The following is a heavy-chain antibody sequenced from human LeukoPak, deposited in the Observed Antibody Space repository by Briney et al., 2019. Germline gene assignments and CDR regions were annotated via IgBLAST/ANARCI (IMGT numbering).Heavy chain of an antibody. CDR1: GFTFSDYA. CDR3: ARVTWNYSLDY. CDR2: IGPIGVYT. D-gene: IGHD1-7*01. Sequence: GGSLRLSCAASGFTFSDYAMHWVRQAPGKGLEFVSVIGPIGVYTYYANSVKGRFTISRDNSKNTLYLQMGSLRAEDMAVYYCARVTWNYSLDYWGQGTLVTVSS. V-gene: IGHV3-64*01. J-gene: IGHJ4*02.